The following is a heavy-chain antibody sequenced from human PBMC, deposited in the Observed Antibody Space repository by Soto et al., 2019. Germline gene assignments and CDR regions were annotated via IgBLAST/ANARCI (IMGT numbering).Heavy chain of an antibody. CDR3: ARVQLVSYYYGMDV. CDR1: GYSFTSYS. V-gene: IGHV5-10-1*01. CDR2: IDPSDSYT. J-gene: IGHJ6*02. Sequence: PGESLKISCKGSGYSFTSYSISWVRQMPGKGLEWMGRIDPSDSYTNYSPSFQGHVTISADKSISTAYLQWSSLKASDTAMYYCARVQLVSYYYGMDVWGQGTTGTVFS. D-gene: IGHD6-6*01.